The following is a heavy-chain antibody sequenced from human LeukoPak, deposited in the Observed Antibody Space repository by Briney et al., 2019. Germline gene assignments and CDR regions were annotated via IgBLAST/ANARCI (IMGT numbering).Heavy chain of an antibody. J-gene: IGHJ4*02. D-gene: IGHD5-12*01. CDR2: ISAYNGNT. Sequence: ASVKVSCKASGYTFTSYGISWVRQAPGQGLEWMGWISAYNGNTNYAQKLQGRVTMTTDTSTSTAYTELRSLRSDDTAVYYCAREEGVLSSGYAFDYWGQGTLVTVSS. V-gene: IGHV1-18*04. CDR3: AREEGVLSSGYAFDY. CDR1: GYTFTSYG.